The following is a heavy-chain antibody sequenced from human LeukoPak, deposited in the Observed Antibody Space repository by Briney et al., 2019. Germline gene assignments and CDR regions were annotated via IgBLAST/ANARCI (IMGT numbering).Heavy chain of an antibody. CDR2: IIPTLGIA. CDR3: ARDPGIAAAEGNWFDP. V-gene: IGHV1-69*04. J-gene: IGHJ5*02. D-gene: IGHD6-13*01. Sequence: ASVKVSCKASGGTFSSYAISWVRQAPGQGLEWMGRIIPTLGIANYAQKFQGRVTITADKSTSTAYMELSSLRSEDTAVYYCARDPGIAAAEGNWFDPWGQGTLVTVSS. CDR1: GGTFSSYA.